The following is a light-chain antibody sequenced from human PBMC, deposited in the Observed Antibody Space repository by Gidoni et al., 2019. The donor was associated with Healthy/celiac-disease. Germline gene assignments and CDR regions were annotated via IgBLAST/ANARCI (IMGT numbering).Light chain of an antibody. CDR3: QQYGSSPRT. V-gene: IGKV3-20*01. Sequence: ETVSTYSPGTLALSTGERATLSCRASQTVSSSYLAWYQQKPGQAPRLLIYGASSRATGIPDRFSGSGSGTDFTLTISRLEPEDFAVYYCQQYGSSPRTFGQGTKLEIK. J-gene: IGKJ2*01. CDR2: GAS. CDR1: QTVSSSY.